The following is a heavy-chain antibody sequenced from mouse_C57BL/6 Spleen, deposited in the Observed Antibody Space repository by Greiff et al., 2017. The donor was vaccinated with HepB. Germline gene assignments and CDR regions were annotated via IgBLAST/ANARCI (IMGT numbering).Heavy chain of an antibody. CDR1: GYAFSSYW. V-gene: IGHV1-80*01. D-gene: IGHD2-1*01. Sequence: QVQLKQSGAELVKPGASVKISCKASGYAFSSYWMNWVKQRPGKGLEWIGQIYPGDGDTNYNGKFKGKATLTADKSSSTAYMQLSSLTSEDSAVYFCARTGDGNYDYAMDYWGQGTSVTVSS. CDR2: IYPGDGDT. J-gene: IGHJ4*01. CDR3: ARTGDGNYDYAMDY.